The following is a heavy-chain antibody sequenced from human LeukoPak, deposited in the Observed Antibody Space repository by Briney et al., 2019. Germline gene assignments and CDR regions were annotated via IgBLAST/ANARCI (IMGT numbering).Heavy chain of an antibody. J-gene: IGHJ4*02. CDR3: ARVLDGYNLSPCDY. Sequence: GGSLRLSCAASGSTFSSYSMNWVRQASGKGLEWLSSISSSNFYIYYADSIKGRFTISRDDAKNSLYLQMNSLRAEDTAVYYCARVLDGYNLSPCDYWGQGTLVTVSS. CDR2: ISSSNFYI. V-gene: IGHV3-21*01. CDR1: GSTFSSYS. D-gene: IGHD5-24*01.